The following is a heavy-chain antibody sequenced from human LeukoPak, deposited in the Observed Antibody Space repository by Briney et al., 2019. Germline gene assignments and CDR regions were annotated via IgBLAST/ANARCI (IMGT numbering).Heavy chain of an antibody. CDR1: GGSISGYY. J-gene: IGHJ4*02. V-gene: IGHV4-4*07. CDR2: IYPSGST. Sequence: TSETLSLTCTVSGGSISGYYWSWIRQPAGKGLDWIGRIYPSGSTNYNPSLKSRVTMSIDTSKNQFSLNLSSVAAADTAVYYCARISGSSLDYWGQGTLVTVSS. CDR3: ARISGSSLDY. D-gene: IGHD6-13*01.